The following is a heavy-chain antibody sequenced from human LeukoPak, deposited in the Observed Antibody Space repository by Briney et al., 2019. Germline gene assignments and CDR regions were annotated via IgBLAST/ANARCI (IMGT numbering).Heavy chain of an antibody. CDR1: GYSFTSYW. V-gene: IGHV5-51*01. CDR2: IYPGDSDT. CDR3: ARSRSYYYDSSGFPRDAFDI. D-gene: IGHD3-22*01. J-gene: IGHJ3*02. Sequence: GESLKISCKGSGYSFTSYWIGWVRQMPGKGLEWMGIIYPGDSDTRYSPSFQGQVTISADKSISTAYLQCSSLKASDTAMYYCARSRSYYYDSSGFPRDAFDIWGQGTMVTVSS.